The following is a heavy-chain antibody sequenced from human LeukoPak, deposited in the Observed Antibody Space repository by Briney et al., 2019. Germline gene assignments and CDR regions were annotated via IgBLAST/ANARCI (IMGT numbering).Heavy chain of an antibody. Sequence: GGSLRLSCAASGFTFSSYEMNWVRQAPGKGLEWVSYLSSSGSTIYYADSVKGRFTISRDNAKNSLYLQMNSLRAEDTAVYYCARGREAVAVAATCYCDYWGQGTLVTVSS. CDR1: GFTFSSYE. D-gene: IGHD6-19*01. CDR2: LSSSGSTI. J-gene: IGHJ4*02. V-gene: IGHV3-48*03. CDR3: ARGREAVAVAATCYCDY.